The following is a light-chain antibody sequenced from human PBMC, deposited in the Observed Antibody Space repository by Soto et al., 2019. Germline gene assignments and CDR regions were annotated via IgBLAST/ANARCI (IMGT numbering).Light chain of an antibody. V-gene: IGKV1-33*01. CDR1: QDISNY. Sequence: DIQMTQSPSSLSASVGDRVTITCQASQDISNYLNWYQQKLGKAPKLLIYDASNLETGVPSRFSGSGSGTDFTFTISSLQPEDIAFYYCQQRSGWPLTFGGGTKVEIK. J-gene: IGKJ4*01. CDR2: DAS. CDR3: QQRSGWPLT.